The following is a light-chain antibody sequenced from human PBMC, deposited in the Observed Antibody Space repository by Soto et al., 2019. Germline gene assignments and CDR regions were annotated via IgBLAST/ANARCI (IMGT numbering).Light chain of an antibody. Sequence: QSALTQPASVSGSPGQSITVSCTGTSSDIGSYNYVSWYQQRPGKAPKLRIYEVSNRPSGVSNRFSGSKSGNTASLTISGLQAEDEADYYCSSYTTSSARVFGTGTKLTVL. CDR1: SSDIGSYNY. CDR2: EVS. V-gene: IGLV2-14*01. J-gene: IGLJ1*01. CDR3: SSYTTSSARV.